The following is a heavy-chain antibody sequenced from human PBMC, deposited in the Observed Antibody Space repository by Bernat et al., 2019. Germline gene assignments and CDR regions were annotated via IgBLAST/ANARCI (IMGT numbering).Heavy chain of an antibody. CDR3: TRQQGRRGSSWSYYYGMDV. J-gene: IGHJ6*02. CDR1: GFTFSSYG. Sequence: QVQLVESGGGVVQPGRSLRLSCAASGFTFSSYGMHWVRQAPGKGLEWVAVIWYDGSNKYYADSVKGRFTISRDNSKNTLYLQMNSLRAEDTAVYYCTRQQGRRGSSWSYYYGMDVWGQVTTVTVSS. V-gene: IGHV3-33*01. CDR2: IWYDGSNK. D-gene: IGHD6-13*01.